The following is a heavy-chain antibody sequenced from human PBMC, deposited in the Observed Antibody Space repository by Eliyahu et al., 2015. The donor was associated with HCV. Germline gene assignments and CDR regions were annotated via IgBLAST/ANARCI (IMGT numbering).Heavy chain of an antibody. CDR3: VKDLHAETQGLWRNVFGQ. D-gene: IGHD2-8*01. V-gene: IGHV3-9*01. J-gene: IGHJ4*02. CDR2: INSNDIET. CDR1: XFXFXSFS. Sequence: VESGGTVVPPGRSLRLSCSASXFXFXSFSMHWVRXSQTMGLXWVATINSNDIETDYADSVRGRFSIYRNNVEGSLYLQMNSLRHDDTGWYFCVKDLHAETQGLWRNVFGQWGQGTLLSVSS.